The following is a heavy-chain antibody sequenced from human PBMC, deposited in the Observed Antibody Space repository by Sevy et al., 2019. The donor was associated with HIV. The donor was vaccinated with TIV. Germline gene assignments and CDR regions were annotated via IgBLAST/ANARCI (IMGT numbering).Heavy chain of an antibody. D-gene: IGHD3-22*01. CDR3: ARDPSITMIVVVEDYFDY. Sequence: GGSLRLSCAASGFTFSSYAMHWVRQAPGKGLEWVAVISYDGSNKYYADSVKGRFTISRDNSKNTLYLQMNSLRAEDTAVYYCARDPSITMIVVVEDYFDYWGQGTQVTVSS. J-gene: IGHJ4*02. CDR2: ISYDGSNK. CDR1: GFTFSSYA. V-gene: IGHV3-30*04.